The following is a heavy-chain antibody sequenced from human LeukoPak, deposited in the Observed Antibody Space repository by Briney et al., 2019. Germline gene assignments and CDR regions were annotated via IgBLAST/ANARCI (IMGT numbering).Heavy chain of an antibody. J-gene: IGHJ4*02. D-gene: IGHD6-13*01. CDR3: TTGYSSSWYATFDY. V-gene: IGHV3-15*01. CDR2: IKSKTDGGTT. Sequence: GGSLRLSCAASGFTFSNAWMSWVRQAPGKGLEWVGRIKSKTDGGTTDYAAPVKGRFTISRDDSKNTLYLQMNSLKTEDTAVYYCTTGYSSSWYATFDYWGQGTLVTVSS. CDR1: GFTFSNAW.